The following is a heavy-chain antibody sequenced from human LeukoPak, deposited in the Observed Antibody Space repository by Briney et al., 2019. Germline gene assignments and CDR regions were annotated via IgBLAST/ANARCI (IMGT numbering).Heavy chain of an antibody. V-gene: IGHV3-23*01. CDR3: AKDPDYDILTGCDAFDI. D-gene: IGHD3-9*01. J-gene: IGHJ3*02. Sequence: GGSLRLSCAASGFTFSSYAMSWVRQAPGKGLEWVSAISGSGGSTYYADSVKGRFTISRDNSKNTLYLQMNSLRAEDTAVYYCAKDPDYDILTGCDAFDIWGQGTMVTVSS. CDR1: GFTFSSYA. CDR2: ISGSGGST.